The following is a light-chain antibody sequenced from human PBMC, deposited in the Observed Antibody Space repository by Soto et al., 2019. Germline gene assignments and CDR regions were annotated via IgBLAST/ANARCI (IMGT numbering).Light chain of an antibody. J-gene: IGLJ2*01. CDR3: QVWHIISDHVV. CDR2: DDR. CDR1: NIGRKS. V-gene: IGLV3-21*02. Sequence: SYELTQPPSVSVAPGQTARITCGGSNIGRKSVHWYQQKPGQAPVVVVYDDRDRPSGIPERFSGSNSGNTATLTIGGVEAGDEADYYCQVWHIISDHVVFGGGTQLTVL.